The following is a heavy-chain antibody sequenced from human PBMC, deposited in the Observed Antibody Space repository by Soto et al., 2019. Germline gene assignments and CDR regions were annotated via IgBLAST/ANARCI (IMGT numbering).Heavy chain of an antibody. D-gene: IGHD6-19*01. V-gene: IGHV3-66*01. Sequence: EVQLVESGGGLVQPGGSLRLSCAASGFTVSSNYMSWVRQAPGKGLEWVSVIYSGGSTYYADSVKGRFTISRDKSKNTLYLQMNSLRAEDTAVYYCARDPGIAVAGAFDIWGQGTMVTVSS. CDR1: GFTVSSNY. J-gene: IGHJ3*02. CDR3: ARDPGIAVAGAFDI. CDR2: IYSGGST.